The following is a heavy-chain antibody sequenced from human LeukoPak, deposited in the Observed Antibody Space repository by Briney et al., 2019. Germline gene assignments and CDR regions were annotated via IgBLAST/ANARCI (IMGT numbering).Heavy chain of an antibody. CDR2: ISAYNGNT. Sequence: ASVKVSCKASGYTFTSYGISWVRQAPGQGLEWMGWISAYNGNTNYAQKLQGRVTVTTDTSTSTAYMELRSLRSDDTAVYYCARPYYDSSAPPYDYWGQGTLVTVSS. V-gene: IGHV1-18*01. CDR3: ARPYYDSSAPPYDY. CDR1: GYTFTSYG. J-gene: IGHJ4*02. D-gene: IGHD3-22*01.